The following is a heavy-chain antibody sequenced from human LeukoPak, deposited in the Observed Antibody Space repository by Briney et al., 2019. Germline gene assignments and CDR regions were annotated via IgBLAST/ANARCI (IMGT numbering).Heavy chain of an antibody. V-gene: IGHV4-4*08. J-gene: IGHJ3*02. D-gene: IGHD3-3*01. CDR3: ARDAGWSGSDAFDI. CDR2: IYTSGST. Sequence: SETLSLTCTVSGGSISNYYWSWIRQPPGKGLEWIGRIYTSGSTNYNPSLKSRVTISVDTSKNQFSLKLSSVTAADTAVYYCARDAGWSGSDAFDIWGQGTMVTVSS. CDR1: GGSISNYY.